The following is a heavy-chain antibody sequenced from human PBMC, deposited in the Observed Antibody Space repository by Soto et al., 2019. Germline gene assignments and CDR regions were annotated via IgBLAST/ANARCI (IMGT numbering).Heavy chain of an antibody. CDR1: GDTLSRSA. Sequence: ASVKVFCKASGDTLSRSAISWVRQAPGQGLEWMGGIIPIFGPAIYAQKFRGRVSIIADESTRTAYMEMSSLRSEDTAVYYCGSTSCYYEYWGPGTLVTVSS. J-gene: IGHJ4*02. CDR2: IIPIFGPA. D-gene: IGHD2-2*01. CDR3: GSTSCYYEY. V-gene: IGHV1-69*13.